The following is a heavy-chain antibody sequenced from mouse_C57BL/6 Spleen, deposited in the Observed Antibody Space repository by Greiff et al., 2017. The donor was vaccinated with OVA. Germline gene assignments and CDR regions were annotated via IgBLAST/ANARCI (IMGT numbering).Heavy chain of an antibody. Sequence: VQLKESGAELVRPGASVKLSCTASGFNIKDYYMHWVKQRPEQGLEWIGRIDPEDGDTEYAPKFQGKATMTAETSSNTAYLQLSSLTSEDTAVYYCTTHYDYDGGRFAYWGQGTLVTVSA. CDR3: TTHYDYDGGRFAY. D-gene: IGHD2-4*01. CDR2: IDPEDGDT. J-gene: IGHJ3*01. CDR1: GFNIKDYY. V-gene: IGHV14-1*01.